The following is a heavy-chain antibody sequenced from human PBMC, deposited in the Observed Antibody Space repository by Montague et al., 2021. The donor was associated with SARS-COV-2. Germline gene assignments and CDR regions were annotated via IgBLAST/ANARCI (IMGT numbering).Heavy chain of an antibody. CDR2: IYYSGSS. CDR3: ASQSGSYYNYFDL. Sequence: TLSLTCSVSGGSISSANYYWSWIRQHPGKGLEFIGYIYYSGSSFYNPSLKSRLTISVDTSKNRFSLRLSSVTAADTAIYSCASQSGSYYNYFDLWGQGTLVTVSS. V-gene: IGHV4-31*03. D-gene: IGHD1-26*01. CDR1: GGSISSANYY. J-gene: IGHJ4*02.